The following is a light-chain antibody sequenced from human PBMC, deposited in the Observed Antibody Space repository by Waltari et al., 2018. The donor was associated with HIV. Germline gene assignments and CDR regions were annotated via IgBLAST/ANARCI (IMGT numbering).Light chain of an antibody. Sequence: QSVLTQPPSASGTPGPRVTISCSGSSSNIGSTYVYWDQPLPGTAPKLRIQRRNGRPSWFSDGFSCANSGTSASLAISGRRSEDEADYYCASWVDSLGGYDVVGGGTKLTVL. V-gene: IGLV1-47*01. CDR3: ASWVDSLGGYDV. CDR1: SSNIGSTY. CDR2: RRN. J-gene: IGLJ2*01.